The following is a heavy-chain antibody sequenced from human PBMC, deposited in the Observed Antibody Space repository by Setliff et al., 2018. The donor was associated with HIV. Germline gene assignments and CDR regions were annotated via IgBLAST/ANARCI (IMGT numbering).Heavy chain of an antibody. V-gene: IGHV4-59*03. CDR1: GGSISSYY. CDR2: IYYSGSS. Sequence: KTSETLSLTCTVSGGSISSYYWSWIRQPPGKGLEWIGYIYYSGSSNYNPSLKSRVTMSVDTSKNQFSLQLSSVTAADTAVYYCARGGNWNIIGLDFDYWGQGTLVTVSS. J-gene: IGHJ4*02. CDR3: ARGGNWNIIGLDFDY. D-gene: IGHD1-1*01.